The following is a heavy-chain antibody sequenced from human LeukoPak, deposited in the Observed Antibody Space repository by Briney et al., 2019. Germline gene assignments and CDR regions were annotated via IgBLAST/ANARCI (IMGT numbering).Heavy chain of an antibody. CDR2: IIPILGIA. D-gene: IGHD3-22*01. Sequence: ASVKVSCKASGYTFTSYYMHWVRQAPGQGLEWMGRIIPILGIANYAQKFQGRVTVTADKSTSTAYMELSSLRSEDTAVYYCASSLDYYDSSGYDYWGQGTLVTVSS. CDR1: GYTFTSYY. J-gene: IGHJ4*02. CDR3: ASSLDYYDSSGYDY. V-gene: IGHV1-69*02.